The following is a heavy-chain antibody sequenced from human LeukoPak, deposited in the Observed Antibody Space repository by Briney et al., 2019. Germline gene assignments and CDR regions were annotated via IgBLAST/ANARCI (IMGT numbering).Heavy chain of an antibody. CDR1: GFTFSNYW. J-gene: IGHJ4*02. V-gene: IGHV3-7*01. CDR3: AREWLAAFDS. CDR2: IKQDGGEK. Sequence: GGSLRLSCVASGFTFSNYWMSWGRRVPGEGLEWVANIKQDGGEKYYVDSVKGRFTISKDNTKNSLYLQMDSLRHEDTAVYYCAREWLAAFDSWGQGTLVTVSS. D-gene: IGHD6-19*01.